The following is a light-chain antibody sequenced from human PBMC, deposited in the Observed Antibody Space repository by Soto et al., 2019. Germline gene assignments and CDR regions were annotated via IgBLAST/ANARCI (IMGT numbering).Light chain of an antibody. CDR2: LNSDGRH. J-gene: IGLJ7*01. CDR1: SGHSSYA. Sequence: QSVLTQSPAASASLGASVKLTCTLSSGHSSYAIAWHQQQPEKGPRFLMSLNSDGRHRKGDGIPDRFSGSSSGAERYLIISSLQSEDEADYYCQTWDSGRHYVFGPGTQLTVL. V-gene: IGLV4-69*01. CDR3: QTWDSGRHYV.